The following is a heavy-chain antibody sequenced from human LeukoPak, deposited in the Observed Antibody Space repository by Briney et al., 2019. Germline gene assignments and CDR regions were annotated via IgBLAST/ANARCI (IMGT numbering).Heavy chain of an antibody. Sequence: PSETLSLTCTVSGGSISSYYWSWIRQPPGKGLEWIGYIYYSGSTNYNPSLESRVTISVDTSKSQFSLKLSSVTAADTAVYYCAREGIAAAGVTLDYYYGMDVWGKGTTVTVSS. CDR2: IYYSGST. CDR3: AREGIAAAGVTLDYYYGMDV. D-gene: IGHD6-13*01. V-gene: IGHV4-59*01. J-gene: IGHJ6*04. CDR1: GGSISSYY.